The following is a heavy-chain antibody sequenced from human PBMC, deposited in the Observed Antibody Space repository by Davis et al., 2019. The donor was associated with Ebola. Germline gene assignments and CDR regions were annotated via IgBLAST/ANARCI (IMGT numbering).Heavy chain of an antibody. V-gene: IGHV3-23*01. J-gene: IGHJ4*02. CDR1: GFTFSSYA. CDR3: ANSRFGESHFDY. Sequence: GESLKISCAASGFTFSSYAMSWVRQAPGKGLEWVSAISGSGGSTYYADSVKGRFTISRDNSKNTLYLQMDSLRAEDTAVYYCANSRFGESHFDYWGQGTLVTVSS. D-gene: IGHD3-10*01. CDR2: ISGSGGST.